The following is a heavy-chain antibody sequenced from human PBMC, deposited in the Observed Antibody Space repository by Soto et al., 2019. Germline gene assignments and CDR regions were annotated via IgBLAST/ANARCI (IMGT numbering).Heavy chain of an antibody. J-gene: IGHJ4*02. V-gene: IGHV3-33*01. Sequence: GGSLRLSCAASGFTFSSYGMHWVRQAPGKGLEWVAVIWYDGSNKYYADSVKGRFTISRDNSKNTLYLQMNSLRAEDTAVYYCAREGYGDRGLVDYWGQGTLVTVSS. CDR2: IWYDGSNK. CDR3: AREGYGDRGLVDY. CDR1: GFTFSSYG. D-gene: IGHD4-17*01.